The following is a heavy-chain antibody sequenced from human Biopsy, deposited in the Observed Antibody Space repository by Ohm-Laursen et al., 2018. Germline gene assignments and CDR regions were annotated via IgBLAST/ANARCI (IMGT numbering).Heavy chain of an antibody. CDR3: ARAVDYYDPYYYYGLDV. J-gene: IGHJ6*02. Sequence: SETLSLTCAVYGGSFSEYYWTWIRQPPGKGLEWIGEINHRGTTNYNPSLKSRVAISVDTSKNQFSLKLRSVTAADTAVYYCARAVDYYDPYYYYGLDVWGQGTTVTVSS. CDR2: INHRGTT. D-gene: IGHD3-16*01. V-gene: IGHV4-34*01. CDR1: GGSFSEYY.